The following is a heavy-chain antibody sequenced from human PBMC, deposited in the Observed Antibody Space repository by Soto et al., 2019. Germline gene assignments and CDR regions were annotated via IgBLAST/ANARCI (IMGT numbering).Heavy chain of an antibody. J-gene: IGHJ4*02. Sequence: QVQLQESGPGLVKPSGTLSLTCAVSSGSISSSNWWSWVRQPPGKGLEWIGEIYHSGSTNYNPSLKSRVTIPVDKSKNQFSLKLSSVTAADTAVYYCARAGFYCSGGSCYPSLIDYWGQGTLVTVSS. CDR3: ARAGFYCSGGSCYPSLIDY. CDR2: IYHSGST. D-gene: IGHD2-15*01. V-gene: IGHV4-4*02. CDR1: SGSISSSNW.